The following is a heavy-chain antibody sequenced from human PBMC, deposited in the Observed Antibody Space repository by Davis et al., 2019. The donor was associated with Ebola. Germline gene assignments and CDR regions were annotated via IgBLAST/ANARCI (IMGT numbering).Heavy chain of an antibody. CDR2: ISSSSSTI. CDR1: GFTFSSYS. CDR3: AREEYCSSTSCYLAYYYGMDV. D-gene: IGHD2-2*01. Sequence: GESLKISCAASGFTFSSYSMNWVRQAPGKGLEWVSYISSSSSTIYYADSVKGRFTISRDNAKNSLYLQMNSLRDEDTAVYYCAREEYCSSTSCYLAYYYGMDVWGQGTTVTVSS. J-gene: IGHJ6*02. V-gene: IGHV3-48*02.